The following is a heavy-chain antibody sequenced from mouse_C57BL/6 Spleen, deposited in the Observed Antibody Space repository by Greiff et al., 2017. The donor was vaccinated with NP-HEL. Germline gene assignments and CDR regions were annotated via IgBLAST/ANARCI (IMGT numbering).Heavy chain of an antibody. CDR3: ARCHYDYDGYWYFDV. CDR1: GYTFTSYW. CDR2: INPSSGYT. D-gene: IGHD2-4*01. J-gene: IGHJ1*03. V-gene: IGHV1-7*01. Sequence: VQRVESGAELAKPGASVKLSCKASGYTFTSYWMHWVKQRPGPGLEWIGYINPSSGYTKYNQKFKDKATLTADKSPSTAYIQLSSLTYEDSAVYYCARCHYDYDGYWYFDVWGTGTTLTVSS.